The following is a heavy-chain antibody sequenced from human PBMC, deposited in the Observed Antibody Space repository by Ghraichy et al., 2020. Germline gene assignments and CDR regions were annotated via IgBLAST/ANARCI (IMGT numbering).Heavy chain of an antibody. V-gene: IGHV3-48*02. CDR2: ISSSSSTI. CDR3: ARAGYCSSTSCHYYYYGMDV. D-gene: IGHD2-2*01. CDR1: GFTFSSYS. Sequence: GGSLRLSCAASGFTFSSYSMNWVRQAPGKGLEWVSYISSSSSTIYYADSVKGRFTISRDNAKNSLYLQMNSLRDEDTAVYYCARAGYCSSTSCHYYYYGMDVWGQETTVTVSS. J-gene: IGHJ6*02.